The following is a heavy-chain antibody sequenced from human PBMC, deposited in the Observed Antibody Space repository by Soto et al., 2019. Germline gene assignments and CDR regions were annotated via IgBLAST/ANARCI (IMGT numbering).Heavy chain of an antibody. J-gene: IGHJ6*02. CDR1: GYTFTSYG. CDR3: ARDFWEWLLYRPNSYYCYYYGMDV. D-gene: IGHD3-3*01. CDR2: ISAYNGNT. V-gene: IGHV1-18*04. Sequence: ASVKVSCKASGYTFTSYGISWVRQAPGQGLEWMGWISAYNGNTNYAQKLQGRVTMTTDTSTSTAYMELRSLRSDDTAVYYCARDFWEWLLYRPNSYYCYYYGMDVWGQGTTVTVSS.